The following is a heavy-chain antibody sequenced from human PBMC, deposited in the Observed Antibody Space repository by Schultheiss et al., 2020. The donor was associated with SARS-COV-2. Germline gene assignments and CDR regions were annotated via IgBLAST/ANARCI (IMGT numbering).Heavy chain of an antibody. V-gene: IGHV1-18*04. CDR1: GYTFTGYY. CDR3: ARDPPRLRYFDGDYGMDV. D-gene: IGHD3-9*01. Sequence: ASVKVSCKASGYTFTGYYMHWVRQAPGQGLEWMGWISAYNGNTNYAQKLQGRVTMTTDTSTSTAYMELRSLRSDDTAVYYCARDPPRLRYFDGDYGMDVWGQGTTVTVSS. J-gene: IGHJ6*02. CDR2: ISAYNGNT.